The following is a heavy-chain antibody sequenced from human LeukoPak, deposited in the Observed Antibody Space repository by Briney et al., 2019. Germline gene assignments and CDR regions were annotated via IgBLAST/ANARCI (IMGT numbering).Heavy chain of an antibody. CDR3: ANGYSGYVRY. D-gene: IGHD5-12*01. Sequence: GGSLRLSCAASGFTVSSNYMSWVRQAPGKGLEWVSVIYSGGSTYYADSVKGRFTISRHNSKNTLYLQMNSLRAEDTAVHYCANGYSGYVRYWGQGTLVTVSS. J-gene: IGHJ4*02. CDR1: GFTVSSNY. CDR2: IYSGGST. V-gene: IGHV3-53*04.